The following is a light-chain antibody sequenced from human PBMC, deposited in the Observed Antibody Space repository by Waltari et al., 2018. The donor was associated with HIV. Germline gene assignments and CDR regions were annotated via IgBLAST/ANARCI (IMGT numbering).Light chain of an antibody. Sequence: QSALTQPASVSGSPGQSITISCTGTSSDVGGYNYVSWYQHHPGKAPKLMISEVSNRPSGVSNRCSCSTSGNTASLTIAGLQAEDEADYYCSSYSSSSTLYVVFGGGTKLTV. CDR1: SSDVGGYNY. V-gene: IGLV2-14*01. J-gene: IGLJ2*01. CDR3: SSYSSSSTLYVV. CDR2: EVS.